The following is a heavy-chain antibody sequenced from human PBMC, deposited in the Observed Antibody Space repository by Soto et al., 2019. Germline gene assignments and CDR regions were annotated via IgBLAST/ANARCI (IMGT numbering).Heavy chain of an antibody. J-gene: IGHJ1*01. Sequence: GGSLRLSCAASGFTFSNYAMSWVRQAPGKGLEWVSAISGSGGSTYYADSVKGRFTISRDNSKNTLYLQMNSLRAEDTAVYYCAKDLTRYYDRPLYFQHWGQGTLVTVSS. D-gene: IGHD3-22*01. CDR1: GFTFSNYA. CDR3: AKDLTRYYDRPLYFQH. V-gene: IGHV3-23*01. CDR2: ISGSGGST.